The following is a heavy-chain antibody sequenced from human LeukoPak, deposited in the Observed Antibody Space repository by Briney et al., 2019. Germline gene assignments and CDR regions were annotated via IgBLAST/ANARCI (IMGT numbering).Heavy chain of an antibody. D-gene: IGHD3-16*01. J-gene: IGHJ4*02. CDR1: GFTFSNYW. Sequence: PGGSLRLSCAASGFTFSNYWTTWVRQAPGKGLERVASIKEDGSEKYYLDSVKGRFTISRDNAENSLYLQMNSLRAEDTAVYYCARGLWFRGGYYFDYWGQGTLVTVSS. V-gene: IGHV3-7*01. CDR3: ARGLWFRGGYYFDY. CDR2: IKEDGSEK.